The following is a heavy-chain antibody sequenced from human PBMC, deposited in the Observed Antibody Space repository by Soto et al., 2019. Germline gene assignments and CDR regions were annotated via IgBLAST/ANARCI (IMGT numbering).Heavy chain of an antibody. CDR3: ARYGSGSYCITWFDP. CDR2: IYYSGST. D-gene: IGHD3-10*01. Sequence: QLQLQESGPGLVKPSETLSLTCTVSGDSISSSTYYWGWIRQPPGKGLEWIGTIYYSGSTYYNPSLKSRVPISVDTSKNQSSLKLSSVTAADTAVYDCARYGSGSYCITWFDPWGQGTLVTVSS. CDR1: GDSISSSTYY. V-gene: IGHV4-39*01. J-gene: IGHJ5*02.